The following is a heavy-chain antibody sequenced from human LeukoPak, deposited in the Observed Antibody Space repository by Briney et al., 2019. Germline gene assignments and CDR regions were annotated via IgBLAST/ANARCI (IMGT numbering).Heavy chain of an antibody. J-gene: IGHJ4*02. CDR3: TTDFGFTSGRSIDY. Sequence: GGSLRLSCAASGFTFSSYGMHWVRQAPGKGLEWVAVIWYDGSNKYYADSVKGRFTISRDNSKNTLYLQMNSLRAEDTAVYYCTTDFGFTSGRSIDYWGQGTLVTVSS. V-gene: IGHV3-33*01. D-gene: IGHD3-10*01. CDR2: IWYDGSNK. CDR1: GFTFSSYG.